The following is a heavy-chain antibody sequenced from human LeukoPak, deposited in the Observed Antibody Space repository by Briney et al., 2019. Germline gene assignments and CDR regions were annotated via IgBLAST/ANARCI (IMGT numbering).Heavy chain of an antibody. Sequence: PSETLSLTCAVSGYSISSGYYWGWFRQPPGKGPEWIGCIYHSGTTYYNPSLKSRVTISVDTSKNQFSPMISSVPAADTAVYYCARQGGSNSPYYYYYMDVWGKGTTVTVSS. J-gene: IGHJ6*03. CDR3: ARQGGSNSPYYYYYMDV. D-gene: IGHD6-13*01. CDR1: GYSISSGYY. CDR2: IYHSGTT. V-gene: IGHV4-38-2*01.